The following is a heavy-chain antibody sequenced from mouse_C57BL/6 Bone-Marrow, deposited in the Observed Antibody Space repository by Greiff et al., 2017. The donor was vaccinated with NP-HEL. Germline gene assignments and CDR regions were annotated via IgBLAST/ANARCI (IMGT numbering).Heavy chain of an antibody. Sequence: EVKLQESGPGMVKPSQSLSLTCTVTGYSITSGYDWHWIRHFPGNKLEWMGYISYSGSTNYNPSLKSRISITHDTSKNHFFLKLNSVTTENTATYYCASSTVVATPYWYFDVWGTGTTVTVSS. CDR2: ISYSGST. CDR1: GYSITSGYD. J-gene: IGHJ1*03. CDR3: ASSTVVATPYWYFDV. D-gene: IGHD1-1*01. V-gene: IGHV3-1*01.